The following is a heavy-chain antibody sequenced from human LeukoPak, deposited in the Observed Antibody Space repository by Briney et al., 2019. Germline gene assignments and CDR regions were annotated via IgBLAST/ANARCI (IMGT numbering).Heavy chain of an antibody. CDR3: ARVGDGGYCSGGSCYSHYYYYMDV. CDR1: GGSISSHY. CDR2: IYYSGST. V-gene: IGHV4-59*11. Sequence: SETLSLTCTVSGGSISSHYWSWIRQPPGKGLEWIGYIYYSGSTNYNPSLKSRVTLSVDTSKNQFSLKLSSVTAADTAVYYCARVGDGGYCSGGSCYSHYYYYMDVWGKGTTVTVSS. J-gene: IGHJ6*03. D-gene: IGHD2-15*01.